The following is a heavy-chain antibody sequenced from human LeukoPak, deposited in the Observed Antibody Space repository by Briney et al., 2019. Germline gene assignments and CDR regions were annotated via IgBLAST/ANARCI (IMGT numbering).Heavy chain of an antibody. V-gene: IGHV1-24*01. CDR2: FDPEDGET. Sequence: ASVKVSCKVSGYTLTELSMHWVRQAPGKGLEWMGGFDPEDGETIYAQKFQGRVTMTEDTSTDTAYMELSSLRSEDTAVYYCARGHELWFGVDLYGMDVWGQGTTVTVSS. CDR1: GYTLTELS. D-gene: IGHD3-10*01. CDR3: ARGHELWFGVDLYGMDV. J-gene: IGHJ6*02.